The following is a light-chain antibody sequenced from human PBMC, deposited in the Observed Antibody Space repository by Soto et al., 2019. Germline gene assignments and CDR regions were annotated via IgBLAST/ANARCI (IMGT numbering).Light chain of an antibody. V-gene: IGKV3-15*01. CDR1: QSARSS. J-gene: IGKJ5*01. Sequence: GMNQSPAALSVYPGERATLSCRASQSARSSLGWYQQKPGQPPSLLIYDVSIRATGIPARFNGSGSGTEFTLTISSLQSEDFATYYCQQLNSYPITFGQGRRLEV. CDR2: DVS. CDR3: QQLNSYPIT.